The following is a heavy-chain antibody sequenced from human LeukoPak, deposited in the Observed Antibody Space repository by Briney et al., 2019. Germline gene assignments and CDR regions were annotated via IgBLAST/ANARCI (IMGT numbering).Heavy chain of an antibody. Sequence: SVKVSCKASGGTFSSYAISWVRQAPGQGREWMGRIIPILGIANYAQKFQGRVTITADKSTSTAYMELSSLRSEDTAVYYCARATVTTSPFDPWGQGTLVTVSS. V-gene: IGHV1-69*04. J-gene: IGHJ5*02. CDR3: ARATVTTSPFDP. CDR1: GGTFSSYA. D-gene: IGHD4-17*01. CDR2: IIPILGIA.